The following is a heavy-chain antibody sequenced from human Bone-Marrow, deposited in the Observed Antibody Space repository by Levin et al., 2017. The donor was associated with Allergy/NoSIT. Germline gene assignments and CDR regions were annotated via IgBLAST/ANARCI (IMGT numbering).Heavy chain of an antibody. CDR2: IYTDSTT. CDR1: GFPVNTHH. CDR3: ARASGLYQYFQNTGPGAFDV. D-gene: IGHD3-10*01. Sequence: PGGSLRLSCAGSGFPVNTHHMNWVRQAPGRGLEWVSVIYTDSTTYYLDSVKARFTISRDHAKNTVYLHMDSLRPEDTAMYYCARASGLYQYFQNTGPGAFDVWGPGSMVIVSS. V-gene: IGHV3-53*01. J-gene: IGHJ3*01.